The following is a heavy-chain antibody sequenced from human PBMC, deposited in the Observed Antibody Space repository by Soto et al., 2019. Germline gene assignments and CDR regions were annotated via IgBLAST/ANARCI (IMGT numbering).Heavy chain of an antibody. D-gene: IGHD5-12*01. V-gene: IGHV4-30-2*01. CDR3: AAGGGLPRYY. Sequence: QLQLQESGSGLVKPSQTLSLTCAVSGGSISSGGYSWSWIRQPPGKGLEWIGYIYHSGSTYYNPSLMCRVTIPVDRSKNQFSLKLSSVTAADTAVYYCAAGGGLPRYYWGQGTLVTVSS. CDR2: IYHSGST. CDR1: GGSISSGGYS. J-gene: IGHJ4*02.